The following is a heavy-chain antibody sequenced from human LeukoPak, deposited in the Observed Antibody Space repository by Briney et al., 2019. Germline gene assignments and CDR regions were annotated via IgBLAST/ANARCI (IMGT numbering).Heavy chain of an antibody. D-gene: IGHD1-14*01. CDR3: ARRFLGSRYFDY. Sequence: SETLSLTCTVSGYSISSGYYWGWIRQPPGKGLEWIGSIYHSGSTYYNPSLKSRVTISVDTSKSRFSLKLSSVTAADTAVYYCARRFLGSRYFDYWGQGTLVTVSS. V-gene: IGHV4-38-2*02. J-gene: IGHJ4*02. CDR2: IYHSGST. CDR1: GYSISSGYY.